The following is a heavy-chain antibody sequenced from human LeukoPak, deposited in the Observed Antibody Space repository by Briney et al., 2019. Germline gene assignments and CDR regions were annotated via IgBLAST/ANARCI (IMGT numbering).Heavy chain of an antibody. CDR2: MNPNSGNT. CDR1: GYTFTSYD. CDR3: ARRRVNSGDHVDY. D-gene: IGHD4-17*01. Sequence: ASVKVSCKASGYTFTSYDINWVRQATGQGLEWMGWMNPNSGNTGCAQKFQDRVIMTRNTSISTAYMELSSLRSEDTAVYYCARRRVNSGDHVDYWGQGTLVTVSS. V-gene: IGHV1-8*01. J-gene: IGHJ4*02.